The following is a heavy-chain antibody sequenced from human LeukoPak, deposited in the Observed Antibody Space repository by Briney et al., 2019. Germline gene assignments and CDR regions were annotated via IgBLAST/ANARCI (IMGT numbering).Heavy chain of an antibody. V-gene: IGHV4-31*03. CDR2: IYYSGST. J-gene: IGHJ4*02. Sequence: SETLSLTCTVSGGSISSGGYYWSWIRQHPGKGLEWIGYIYYSGSTYYNPSLKSRVTISVDTSKNQFSLKLSSVTAADTAVYYCARGTVLRYFDWSYWDQGTLVTVSS. D-gene: IGHD3-9*01. CDR1: GGSISSGGYY. CDR3: ARGTVLRYFDWSY.